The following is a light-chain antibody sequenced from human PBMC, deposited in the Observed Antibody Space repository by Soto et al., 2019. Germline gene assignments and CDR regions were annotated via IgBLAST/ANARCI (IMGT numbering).Light chain of an antibody. CDR3: QHSYSTLQIT. V-gene: IGKV1-39*01. CDR2: GTS. J-gene: IGKJ5*01. CDR1: QAINTY. Sequence: DIQMTQSPSFLSASVGDRVTISCRASQAINTYLNWYQQKPGKAPKLLIYGTSDLQNGVPSRLSGGVSGTDFTLTISSLQPEDFATYYCQHSYSTLQITFGQGTRLEV.